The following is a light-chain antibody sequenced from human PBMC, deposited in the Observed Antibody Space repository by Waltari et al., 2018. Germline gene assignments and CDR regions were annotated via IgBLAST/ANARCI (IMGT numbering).Light chain of an antibody. CDR1: HSVRSSY. Sequence: EIVLTQSPGPLSLSPGERATLSCRASHSVRSSYLAWYQQNPGQAPRLLIHDASRRATGIPDRFSGSGSGTDFTLTITGLEPEDFAVYYCQQYGNSPWTFAQGTKVEIK. V-gene: IGKV3-20*01. CDR2: DAS. J-gene: IGKJ1*01. CDR3: QQYGNSPWT.